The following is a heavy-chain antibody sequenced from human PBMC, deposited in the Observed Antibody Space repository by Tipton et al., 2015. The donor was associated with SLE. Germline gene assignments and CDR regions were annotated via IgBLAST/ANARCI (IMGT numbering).Heavy chain of an antibody. CDR3: ARAKVAANDAGIDY. CDR1: DDSISSYY. V-gene: IGHV4-59*01. J-gene: IGHJ4*02. D-gene: IGHD2-15*01. CDR2: IYYSGST. Sequence: TLSLTCTVSDDSISSYYWSWIRQPPGKGLEWIGYIYYSGSTNYNPSLKSRVTISVDTSKNQFSLKLSSVTAADTAVYYCARAKVAANDAGIDYWGQGTLVTVSS.